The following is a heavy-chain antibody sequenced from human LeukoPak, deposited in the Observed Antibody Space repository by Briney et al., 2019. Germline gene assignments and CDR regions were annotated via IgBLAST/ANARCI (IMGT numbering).Heavy chain of an antibody. D-gene: IGHD6-19*01. V-gene: IGHV5-51*01. CDR3: ARHVPSGVAGSFDY. J-gene: IGHJ4*02. Sequence: GESLKISCKGSGYSFTSYWIGWVRQMPGKGLEWMGIIYPGDSDTRYSPSFQGQVTISADKSIGTAYLQWSTLRASDTAMYYCARHVPSGVAGSFDYWGQGTLVTVSS. CDR2: IYPGDSDT. CDR1: GYSFTSYW.